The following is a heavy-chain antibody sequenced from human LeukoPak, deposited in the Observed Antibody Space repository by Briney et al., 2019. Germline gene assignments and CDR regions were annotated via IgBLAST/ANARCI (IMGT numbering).Heavy chain of an antibody. CDR3: ARHRTTVTPAYFDY. CDR2: INHSGST. Sequence: ASETLSLTCAVYGGSFSGYYWSWIRQPPGKGLEWIGEINHSGSTNYNPSLKSRVTISVDTSKNQFSLKLSSVTAADTAVYYCARHRTTVTPAYFDYWGQGTLVTVSS. D-gene: IGHD4-11*01. J-gene: IGHJ4*02. V-gene: IGHV4-34*01. CDR1: GGSFSGYY.